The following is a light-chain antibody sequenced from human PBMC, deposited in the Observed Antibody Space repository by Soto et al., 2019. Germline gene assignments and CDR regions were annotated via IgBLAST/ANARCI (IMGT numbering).Light chain of an antibody. Sequence: DIQMTQSPSSVSASVGDRVTITCRASQGISSWLAWYQQKPGKAPNPLLYDASSLKSGVPARFSGSGSGTEFTLTISSLQPDDFATYYCQHYNSYSETFGQGTKVDIK. CDR1: QGISSW. J-gene: IGKJ1*01. CDR2: DAS. V-gene: IGKV1-5*01. CDR3: QHYNSYSET.